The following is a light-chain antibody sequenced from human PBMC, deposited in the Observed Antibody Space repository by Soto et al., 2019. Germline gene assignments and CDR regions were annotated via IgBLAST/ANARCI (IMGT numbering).Light chain of an antibody. J-gene: IGKJ1*01. V-gene: IGKV3-15*01. Sequence: EIVMKQSQATLSGSPGERATLPCRASQSVSILLAWYQQKPGQAPGRLIHGATTRATGIPARFSGSDYGRVWTLHISCLQSEVFGVYYCQQYNNWPRTFGQGTKVDIK. CDR3: QQYNNWPRT. CDR2: GAT. CDR1: QSVSIL.